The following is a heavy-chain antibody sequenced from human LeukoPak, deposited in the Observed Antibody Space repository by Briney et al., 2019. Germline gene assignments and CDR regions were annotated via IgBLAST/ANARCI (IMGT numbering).Heavy chain of an antibody. CDR1: GFTFSSYG. CDR3: AREYYYDSSGLLDY. CDR2: IWYDGSNK. V-gene: IGHV3-33*01. D-gene: IGHD3-22*01. J-gene: IGHJ4*02. Sequence: GRSLRLSCAASGFTFSSYGIHWVRQAPGKGLEWVVVIWYDGSNKYYADSVKGRFTISRDNSKNTLYLQMNSLRAEDTAVYYCAREYYYDSSGLLDYWGQGTLVTVSS.